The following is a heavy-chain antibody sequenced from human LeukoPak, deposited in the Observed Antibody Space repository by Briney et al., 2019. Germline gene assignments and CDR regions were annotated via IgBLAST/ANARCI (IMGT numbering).Heavy chain of an antibody. Sequence: GGSLRLSCAASGFTFSTYSMNWVRQAPGKGLEWVSSISSSSRYIYSADSVKGRFTISRDNAKNPLYLQMNSLRVEDTAVYYCAGKNEYSYGSALDYWGQGTLVTVSS. CDR1: GFTFSTYS. CDR3: AGKNEYSYGSALDY. V-gene: IGHV3-21*01. D-gene: IGHD5-18*01. CDR2: ISSSSRYI. J-gene: IGHJ4*02.